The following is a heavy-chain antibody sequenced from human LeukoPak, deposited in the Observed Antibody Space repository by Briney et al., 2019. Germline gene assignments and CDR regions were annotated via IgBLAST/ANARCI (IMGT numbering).Heavy chain of an antibody. CDR3: AKHCGSSSCYRFDC. CDR2: ITGSGGST. D-gene: IGHD2-2*01. V-gene: IGHV3-23*01. J-gene: IGHJ4*02. CDR1: GFTFSAYA. Sequence: GGSLRLSCAASGFTFSAYAMSWVRQAPGKGLEWVSDITGSGGSTYYADSVRGRFTISRDNSKNTLYLQMNSLRAEDTAEYYCAKHCGSSSCYRFDCWGQGTLVTVSS.